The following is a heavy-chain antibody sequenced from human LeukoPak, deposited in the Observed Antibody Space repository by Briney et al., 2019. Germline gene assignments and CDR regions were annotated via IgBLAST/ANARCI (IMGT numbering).Heavy chain of an antibody. CDR1: GGTFRSYA. D-gene: IGHD3-10*01. CDR3: AGTTYYYGSGSYSGDY. Sequence: ASVKDSCKASGGTFRSYAISWLRQAPRQGLEWMGGIIPIFGTANYAQKFQGRVTITADESTSTAYMELSSLRSEDTAVYYCAGTTYYYGSGSYSGDYWGQGTLVTVSS. V-gene: IGHV1-69*13. CDR2: IIPIFGTA. J-gene: IGHJ4*02.